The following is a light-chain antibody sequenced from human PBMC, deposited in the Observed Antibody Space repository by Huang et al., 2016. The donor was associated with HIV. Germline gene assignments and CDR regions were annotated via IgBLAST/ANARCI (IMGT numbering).Light chain of an antibody. CDR2: VAS. Sequence: ETVMTQSPATLSVFSGERATLSCRASQSVSSNLAWYQQKPGQAPRLLIYVASTRATGIPARFSGSGSGTEFTLTINSLQSEDFAVYYCQQYNNWFWTFGQGTKVEIK. J-gene: IGKJ1*01. CDR1: QSVSSN. V-gene: IGKV3-15*01. CDR3: QQYNNWFWT.